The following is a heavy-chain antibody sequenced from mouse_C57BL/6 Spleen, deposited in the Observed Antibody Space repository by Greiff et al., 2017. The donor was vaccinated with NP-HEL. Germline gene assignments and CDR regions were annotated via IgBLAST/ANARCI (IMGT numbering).Heavy chain of an antibody. V-gene: IGHV1-5*01. CDR1: VYTFTSYW. J-gene: IGHJ1*03. CDR2: IYPGNSDT. CDR3: TRGSRYWYFDV. Sequence: EVQLQQSGTVLARPGASVKMSCKTSVYTFTSYWMHWVTQRPGQGLEWIGAIYPGNSDTSYNQKFKGKAKLTAVTSASTAYMELSSLTNEDSAVYYCTRGSRYWYFDVWGTGTTVTVSS. D-gene: IGHD1-1*01.